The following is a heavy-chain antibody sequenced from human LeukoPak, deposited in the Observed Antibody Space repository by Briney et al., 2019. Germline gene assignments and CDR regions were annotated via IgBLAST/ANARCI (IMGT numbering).Heavy chain of an antibody. Sequence: PSETLSLTCTVSGGSISSYYWSWIRHPAGKGLEWIGRIYTSGSPNYNPSLKSRVTMSVDTSKNQFSLKLSSVTAADTAVYYCASSGYPPIDYWGQGTLVTVSS. CDR2: IYTSGSP. CDR1: GGSISSYY. V-gene: IGHV4-4*07. CDR3: ASSGYPPIDY. J-gene: IGHJ4*02. D-gene: IGHD3-22*01.